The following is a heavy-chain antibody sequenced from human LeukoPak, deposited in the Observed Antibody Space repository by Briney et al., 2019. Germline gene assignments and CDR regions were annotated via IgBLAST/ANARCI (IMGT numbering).Heavy chain of an antibody. V-gene: IGHV5-51*01. CDR1: GYSFTNFW. Sequence: GESLQISCKGFGYSFTNFWIGWVRQMPGKGLEWMGIIYPGDSDTRYSPSFQGQVTISADKSISTAYLQWSSLKASDTAMYYCARARAGTKDYWGQGTLVTVSS. CDR2: IYPGDSDT. CDR3: ARARAGTKDY. J-gene: IGHJ4*02. D-gene: IGHD1-1*01.